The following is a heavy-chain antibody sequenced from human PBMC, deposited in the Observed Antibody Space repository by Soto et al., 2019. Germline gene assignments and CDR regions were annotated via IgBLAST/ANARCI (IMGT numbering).Heavy chain of an antibody. D-gene: IGHD3-3*01. V-gene: IGHV4-59*01. J-gene: IGHJ4*02. Sequence: NPSETLSLTCTVSGGSISNYYWSWIRQPPGQGLEWIGYIYYSGGTYYSPSLESRVTITVDTSKNQFSLKLSSVTAADTAVYYCARAPSKVAVFGRYYFDYWGQGTLVTVSS. CDR2: IYYSGGT. CDR3: ARAPSKVAVFGRYYFDY. CDR1: GGSISNYY.